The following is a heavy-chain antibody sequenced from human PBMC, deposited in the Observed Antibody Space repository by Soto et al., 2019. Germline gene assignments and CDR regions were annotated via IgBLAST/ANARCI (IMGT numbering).Heavy chain of an antibody. J-gene: IGHJ4*02. CDR2: IKSKTDGGTT. CDR3: TTGATMVRGVIDY. CDR1: GFTFSNAW. Sequence: GGSLRLSCAASGFTFSNAWMSWVRQAPGKGLEWVGRIKSKTDGGTTDYAAPVKGRFTISRDDSKNTLYLQMNSLETEDTAVYYCTTGATMVRGVIDYWGQGTLVTVSS. V-gene: IGHV3-15*01. D-gene: IGHD3-10*01.